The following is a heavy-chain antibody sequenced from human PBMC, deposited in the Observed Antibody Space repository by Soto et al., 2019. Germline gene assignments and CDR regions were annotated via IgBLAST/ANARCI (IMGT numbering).Heavy chain of an antibody. V-gene: IGHV1-18*01. J-gene: IGHJ6*02. CDR1: GYIFVNYG. CDR3: VMVDNYVTPTPQDV. CDR2: ISPYTGNT. Sequence: QVQLVQSGDEVKKPGASVKVSCKASGYIFVNYGIAWVRPAPGQRLEWMGWISPYTGNTHSATKVQGRLTMTTDTSTSTAYMDLGSLTSDDTAVYYCVMVDNYVTPTPQDVWGQGTTVTVSS. D-gene: IGHD3-16*01.